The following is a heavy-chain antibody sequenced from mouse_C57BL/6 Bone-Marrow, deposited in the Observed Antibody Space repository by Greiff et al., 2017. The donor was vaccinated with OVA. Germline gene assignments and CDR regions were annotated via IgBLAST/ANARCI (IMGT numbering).Heavy chain of an antibody. J-gene: IGHJ2*01. CDR3: TRGYYFDY. CDR2: IDPTNDYT. V-gene: IGHV1-4*01. CDR1: GYTFTSYT. Sequence: SGAELARPGASVKMSCKASGYTFTSYTIHWVKQRPGQGLEWIGYIDPTNDYTNYNQKFKGKATLTADKSSSTAYKQLSSLTSEDSAVYYCTRGYYFDYWGQGTTLTVSS.